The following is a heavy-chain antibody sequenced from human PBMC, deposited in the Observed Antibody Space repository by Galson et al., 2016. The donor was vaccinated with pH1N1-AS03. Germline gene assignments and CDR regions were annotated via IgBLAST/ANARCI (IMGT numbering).Heavy chain of an antibody. CDR1: GYLFTNYW. V-gene: IGHV5-51*01. Sequence: QSGAEVKQPGESLKISCKASGYLFTNYWIAWVRQMPGKGXXWMGIIYPSDSDARYSPSFQGPVTFPADQSTSTAYLHLTTLKAADSAIYYCARHASPTILSYHFDSWGRGTLVTVSS. D-gene: IGHD1-26*01. CDR2: IYPSDSDA. J-gene: IGHJ4*02. CDR3: ARHASPTILSYHFDS.